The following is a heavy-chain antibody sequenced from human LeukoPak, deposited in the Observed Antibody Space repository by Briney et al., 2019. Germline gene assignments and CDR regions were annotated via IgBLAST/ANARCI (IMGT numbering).Heavy chain of an antibody. Sequence: PSGTLSRTCAVSGGSISSSNWWSWVRQPPGKGLEWIGEIYHSGSTNYNSSLKSRVTISVDKSKNQFSLKLSSVTAADTAVYYCARVGGYCSSTSCSTRAYYGMDVWGQGTTVTVSS. V-gene: IGHV4-4*02. CDR2: IYHSGST. CDR1: GGSISSSNW. J-gene: IGHJ6*02. D-gene: IGHD2-2*02. CDR3: ARVGGYCSSTSCSTRAYYGMDV.